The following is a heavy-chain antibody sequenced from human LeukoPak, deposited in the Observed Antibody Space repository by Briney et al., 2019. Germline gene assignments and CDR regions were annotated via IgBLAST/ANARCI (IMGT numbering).Heavy chain of an antibody. J-gene: IGHJ6*02. CDR1: GFTFSSFG. CDR2: IWYDGSKK. D-gene: IGHD3-9*01. CDR3: ERVANITTFGMDV. Sequence: PGRSLRLSCAASGFTFSSFGMHGVRQAPGKGLEWVAVIWYDGSKKYYADSVKGQFTISRDNSKNTLYLQMSSLRGEDTSVYYCERVANITTFGMDVWGQGTTVTVSS. V-gene: IGHV3-33*01.